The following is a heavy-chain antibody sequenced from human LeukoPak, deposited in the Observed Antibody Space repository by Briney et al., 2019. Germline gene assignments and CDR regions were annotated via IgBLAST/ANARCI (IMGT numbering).Heavy chain of an antibody. D-gene: IGHD3-10*01. V-gene: IGHV4-39*01. Sequence: SETLSLTCTVSGGSISSSSYYWGWIRQPPGKGLEWIGSIYYSGSTYYNPSLKSRVTISVDTSKNQFSLKLSSVTAADTAVYYCARQSDYYYGSGSYPLDYWGQGTLVTVSS. J-gene: IGHJ4*02. CDR2: IYYSGST. CDR3: ARQSDYYYGSGSYPLDY. CDR1: GGSISSSSYY.